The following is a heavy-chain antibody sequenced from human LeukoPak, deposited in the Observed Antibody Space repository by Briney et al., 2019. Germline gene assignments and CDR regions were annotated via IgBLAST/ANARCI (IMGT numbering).Heavy chain of an antibody. CDR3: ARDGPGYFDY. CDR1: GGTFSSYA. D-gene: IGHD3-10*01. J-gene: IGHJ4*02. V-gene: IGHV1-69*13. CDR2: IVPIFGTA. Sequence: SVKVSCKASGGTFSSYAISWVRQAPGQGLEWMGGIVPIFGTANYAQKFQGRVTITADESTSTAYMELSSLRFEDTAVYYCARDGPGYFDYWGRGTLVTVSS.